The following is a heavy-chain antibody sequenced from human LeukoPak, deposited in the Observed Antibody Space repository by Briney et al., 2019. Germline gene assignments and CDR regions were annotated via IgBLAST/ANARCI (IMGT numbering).Heavy chain of an antibody. CDR3: GSGSYYFDY. CDR1: GGSISSYY. Sequence: PSETLSLTCTVSGGSISSYYWSWIRQPPGKGLEWIGYIYYSGSTKYNPSLKSRVTISVDTSKNQFSLKLSSVTAADTAVYHCGSGSYYFDYWGQGTLVTVST. D-gene: IGHD3-10*01. CDR2: IYYSGST. J-gene: IGHJ4*02. V-gene: IGHV4-59*08.